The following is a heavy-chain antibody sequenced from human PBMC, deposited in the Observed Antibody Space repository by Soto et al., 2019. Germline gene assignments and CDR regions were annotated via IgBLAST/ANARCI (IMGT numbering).Heavy chain of an antibody. Sequence: SETLSLTCTVSGGSISSYYWSWIRQPPGKGLEWIGYIYYSGSTNYNPSLKSRVTISVDTSKNQFSLKLSSVTAADTAVYYCARVLTDGDYRNSPFDYWGQGTLVTVSS. V-gene: IGHV4-59*01. D-gene: IGHD4-17*01. CDR3: ARVLTDGDYRNSPFDY. J-gene: IGHJ4*02. CDR2: IYYSGST. CDR1: GGSISSYY.